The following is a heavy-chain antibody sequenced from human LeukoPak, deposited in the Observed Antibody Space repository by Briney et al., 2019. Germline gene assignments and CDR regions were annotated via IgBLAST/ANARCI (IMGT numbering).Heavy chain of an antibody. D-gene: IGHD3-10*01. V-gene: IGHV1-2*02. Sequence: EASVKVSCKASGYTFTGYYMHWVRQAPGQGLEWMGWINPNSGGTNYAQKFQGRATMTRDTSISTAYMELSRLRSDDTAVYYCARDGYYGSGSYSAPDYWGQGTLVTVSS. J-gene: IGHJ4*02. CDR2: INPNSGGT. CDR3: ARDGYYGSGSYSAPDY. CDR1: GYTFTGYY.